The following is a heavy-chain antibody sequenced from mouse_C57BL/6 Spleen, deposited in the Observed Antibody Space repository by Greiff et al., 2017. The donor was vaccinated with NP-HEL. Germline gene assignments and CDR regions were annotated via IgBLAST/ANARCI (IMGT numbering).Heavy chain of an antibody. Sequence: QVQLQQSGPELVKPGASVKISCKASGYAFSSSWMNWVKQRPGKGLEWIGRIYPGEGDTNYNGKFKGKATLTADKSSSTAYMQLSSLTSEDSAVYFCAGLLFDWGQGTTLTVSS. CDR1: GYAFSSSW. D-gene: IGHD2-1*01. J-gene: IGHJ2*01. CDR3: AGLLFD. CDR2: IYPGEGDT. V-gene: IGHV1-82*01.